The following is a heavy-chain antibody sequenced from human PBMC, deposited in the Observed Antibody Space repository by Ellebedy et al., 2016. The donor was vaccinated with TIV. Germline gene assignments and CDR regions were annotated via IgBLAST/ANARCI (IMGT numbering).Heavy chain of an antibody. V-gene: IGHV3-23*01. D-gene: IGHD6-19*01. CDR2: ISGSGGST. J-gene: IGHJ4*02. CDR3: AKDGWGEGYFDY. CDR1: GFTFSNAW. Sequence: GESLKISCAASGFTFSNAWMSWVRQAPGKGLEWVSAISGSGGSTYYADSVKGRFTISRDNSKNTLYLQMNSLRAEDTAVYYCAKDGWGEGYFDYWGQGTLVTVSS.